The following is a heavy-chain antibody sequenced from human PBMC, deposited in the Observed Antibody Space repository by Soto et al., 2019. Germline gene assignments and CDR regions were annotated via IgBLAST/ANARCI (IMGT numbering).Heavy chain of an antibody. D-gene: IGHD5-12*01. CDR1: GFTFSTYG. CDR3: PSEATTNSSYQTNSLDY. CDR2: IWYDGSNK. J-gene: IGHJ4*01. V-gene: IGHV3-33*01. Sequence: QVQLVESGGGVVQPGRSLRLSCEASGFTFSTYGMHWVRQAPGKGLEWVAVIWYDGSNKYYSGSVKGRFTTSRDNAKNPLYLQIAALRAEDTAVYDCPSEATTNSSYQTNSLDYLGQGTLLNVSA.